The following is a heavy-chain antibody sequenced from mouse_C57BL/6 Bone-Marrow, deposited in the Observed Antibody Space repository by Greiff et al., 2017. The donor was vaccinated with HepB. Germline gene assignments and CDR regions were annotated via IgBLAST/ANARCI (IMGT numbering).Heavy chain of an antibody. CDR2: INPSTGGT. CDR3: AREGYYSNYEFAY. D-gene: IGHD2-5*01. Sequence: EVQLQQSGPELVKPGASVKISCKASGYSFTGYYMNWVKQSPEKSLEWIGEINPSTGGTTYNQKFKAKATLTVDKSSSTAYMQLKSLTSEDSAVYCCAREGYYSNYEFAYWGQGTLVTVSA. V-gene: IGHV1-42*01. CDR1: GYSFTGYY. J-gene: IGHJ3*01.